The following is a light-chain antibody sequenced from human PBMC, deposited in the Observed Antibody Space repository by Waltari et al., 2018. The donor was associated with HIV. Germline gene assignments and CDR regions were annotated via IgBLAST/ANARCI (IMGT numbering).Light chain of an antibody. V-gene: IGKV1-6*01. CDR2: AAS. J-gene: IGKJ2*01. CDR1: QGIRND. CDR3: LQDYNSPPT. Sequence: AIQMTQSPSSLSASVRDRVIITCRASQGIRNDLVWYQQKPGKAPKVLIYAASTLQSGVPSRFSGSGSGTDVTLTISSLQPEDLAIYYCLQDYNSPPTFGQGTKLEIK.